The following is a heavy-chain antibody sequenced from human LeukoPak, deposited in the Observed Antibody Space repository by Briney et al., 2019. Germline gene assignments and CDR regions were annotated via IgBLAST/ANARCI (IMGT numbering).Heavy chain of an antibody. Sequence: SETLSLTCTVSGGSISSFYWSWIRQPAGKGLEWIGHIFTSGSTNYNPSLKSRVTMSVGTSKKQFSLKLSSVTAADTAVYYCARDRYGSGKGPFDSYYYLDVWGKGTTVTISS. CDR1: GGSISSFY. CDR3: ARDRYGSGKGPFDSYYYLDV. D-gene: IGHD3-10*01. V-gene: IGHV4-4*07. J-gene: IGHJ6*03. CDR2: IFTSGST.